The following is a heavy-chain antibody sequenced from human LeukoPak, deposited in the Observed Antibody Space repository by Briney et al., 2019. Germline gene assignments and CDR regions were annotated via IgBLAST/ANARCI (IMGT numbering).Heavy chain of an antibody. V-gene: IGHV3-23*01. J-gene: IGHJ4*02. Sequence: GGSLRLSCAASGFTFSSSDMSWVRQAPGEGLDWVSAISGGGGVTFYADSVKGRFTISRDNSKNTLYLQMDSLRAEDTVKYYCAKAHCGTTTCSRAEWWGQGTLVTVSS. CDR3: AKAHCGTTTCSRAEW. D-gene: IGHD2-2*01. CDR1: GFTFSSSD. CDR2: ISGGGGVT.